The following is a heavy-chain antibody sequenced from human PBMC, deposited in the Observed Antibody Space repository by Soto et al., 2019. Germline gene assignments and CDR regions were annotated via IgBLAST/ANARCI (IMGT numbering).Heavy chain of an antibody. D-gene: IGHD6-19*01. Sequence: QGHLVQSGAEVKRPGASVRVSCESSGYMFTSYFIHWVRQAPGQGLEWVGVINPSDGTTTYAQKFQARITMTRDSYTTTVDMELNSLRSEDTAVYYCARDKDSSARPRAEFDYWGQGTLITVSS. CDR2: INPSDGTT. CDR3: ARDKDSSARPRAEFDY. V-gene: IGHV1-46*01. CDR1: GYMFTSYF. J-gene: IGHJ4*02.